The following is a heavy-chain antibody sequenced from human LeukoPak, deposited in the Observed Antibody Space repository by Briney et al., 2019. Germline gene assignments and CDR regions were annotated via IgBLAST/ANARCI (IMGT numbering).Heavy chain of an antibody. D-gene: IGHD7-27*01. CDR2: ITTSDGNT. Sequence: GGSLRLSCAASGFTFSSYTMSRVRQAPGKGLEWVSTITTSDGNTYYADSVKGRFTVSRDNSKNTLFLQMNSLRAEDTAVYYCAKDGGLWVSAHWGDSWGRGTLVTVSS. V-gene: IGHV3-23*01. CDR1: GFTFSSYT. CDR3: AKDGGLWVSAHWGDS. J-gene: IGHJ4*02.